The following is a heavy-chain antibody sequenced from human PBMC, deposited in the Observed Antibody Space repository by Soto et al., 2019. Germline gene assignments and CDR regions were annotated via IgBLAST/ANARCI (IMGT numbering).Heavy chain of an antibody. D-gene: IGHD4-4*01. Sequence: GGSLRLSCAASGFTFSSYWMHWVRQAPGKGLVWVSHINSDGSDTTYADSVKGRFTISRDNAKNTLYLQMNSLRAEDTAVYYCARSNYPFYFDYWGQGTPVTVSS. CDR1: GFTFSSYW. CDR3: ARSNYPFYFDY. CDR2: INSDGSDT. J-gene: IGHJ4*02. V-gene: IGHV3-74*01.